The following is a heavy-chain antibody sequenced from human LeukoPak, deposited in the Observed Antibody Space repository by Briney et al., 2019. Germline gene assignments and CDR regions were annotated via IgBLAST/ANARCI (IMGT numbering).Heavy chain of an antibody. CDR3: ASDPYSSGWRPPFDY. CDR1: GFTFNDYA. V-gene: IGHV3-23*01. CDR2: ISGNGGTT. D-gene: IGHD6-19*01. Sequence: GGSLRLSCAASGFTFNDYAMSWVRQTPGKGLEWVSGISGNGGTTNYADSVKGRFIISRDNAKNSLYLQMNSLRAEDTAVYYCASDPYSSGWRPPFDYWGQGTLVTVSS. J-gene: IGHJ4*02.